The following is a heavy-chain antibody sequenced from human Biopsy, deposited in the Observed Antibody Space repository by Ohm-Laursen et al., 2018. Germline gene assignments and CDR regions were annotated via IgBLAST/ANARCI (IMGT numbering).Heavy chain of an antibody. CDR2: IHYTGST. CDR3: ARATNSTGWPYYYFYGMDV. Sequence: SDTLSLTCTVSGGSVSSGLHYWSWLRQPPGKGLEWIGYIHYTGSTNYNPSLKSRVTISVDTSKNQFSLRLNSVTAADTAVYYCARATNSTGWPYYYFYGMDVWGQGTTVTVSS. D-gene: IGHD2/OR15-2a*01. J-gene: IGHJ6*02. V-gene: IGHV4-61*01. CDR1: GGSVSSGLHY.